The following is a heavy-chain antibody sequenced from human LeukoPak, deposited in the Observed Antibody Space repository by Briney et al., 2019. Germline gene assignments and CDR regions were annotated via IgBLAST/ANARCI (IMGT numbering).Heavy chain of an antibody. CDR3: ARGRYGELDI. D-gene: IGHD4-17*01. V-gene: IGHV4-34*01. Sequence: SETLSLTCAVYGGSFSGYYWSWIRQPPGKGLEWIGEINHSGSTNYNPSLKSRVTISVDTSKNQFSLKLSSVTAADTAVYYCARGRYGELDIWGQGTMVTVSS. CDR2: INHSGST. J-gene: IGHJ3*02. CDR1: GGSFSGYY.